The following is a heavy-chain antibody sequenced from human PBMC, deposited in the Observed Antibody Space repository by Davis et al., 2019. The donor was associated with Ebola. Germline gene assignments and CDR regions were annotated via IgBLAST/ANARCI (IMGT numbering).Heavy chain of an antibody. CDR2: INYSGRT. CDR1: GGSISSHY. D-gene: IGHD3-16*01. V-gene: IGHV4-59*11. Sequence: MPSETLSLTCTVSGGSISSHYWSCVRQSPGKGLEWIADINYSGRTNYNPSLARRVTISIATSKNQFSLNLSSVTAADTAVYYCARVGGDGSSHLEGLDSWGQGTLVTVSS. J-gene: IGHJ4*02. CDR3: ARVGGDGSSHLEGLDS.